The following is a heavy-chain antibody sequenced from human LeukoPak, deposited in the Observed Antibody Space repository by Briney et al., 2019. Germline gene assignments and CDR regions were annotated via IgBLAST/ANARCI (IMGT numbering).Heavy chain of an antibody. Sequence: SSETLSLTCAVYGGSFSGYYWSWIRQPPGKGLEWIGEINHSGGTNYIPSLKSRVTISVDTPKNQFSLKLSSVTAADTAVYYCARGGGSGSGSYYYGMDVWGQGTTVTVSS. D-gene: IGHD3-10*01. CDR2: INHSGGT. CDR1: GGSFSGYY. CDR3: ARGGGSGSGSYYYGMDV. V-gene: IGHV4-34*01. J-gene: IGHJ6*02.